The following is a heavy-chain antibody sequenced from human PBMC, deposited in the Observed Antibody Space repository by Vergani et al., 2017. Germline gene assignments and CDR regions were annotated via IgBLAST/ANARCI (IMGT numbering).Heavy chain of an antibody. CDR1: GFTFSSYA. D-gene: IGHD1-26*01. CDR2: ISGSGGST. J-gene: IGHJ4*02. Sequence: EVQLLQSEGAVVQPGGSLRLSCVASGFTFSSYAMSWVRQAPGKGLEWVSAISGSGGSTYYADSVKGRFTISRDNSKNTLYLQMNSLRAEDTAVYYCAKVRPVLGGSYFSSALDYWGQGTLVTVSS. CDR3: AKVRPVLGGSYFSSALDY. V-gene: IGHV3-23*01.